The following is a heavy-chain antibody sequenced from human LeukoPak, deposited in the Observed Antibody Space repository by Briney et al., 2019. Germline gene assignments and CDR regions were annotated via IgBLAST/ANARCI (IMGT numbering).Heavy chain of an antibody. D-gene: IGHD2-8*01. V-gene: IGHV3-74*01. CDR2: INSDGSST. CDR1: GFTFSSYW. Sequence: KSGGSLRLSCAASGFTFSSYWMHWVRQAPGKGLVWVSRINSDGSSTSYADSVKGRFTIFRDNSKNTLYLQMNSLRAEDTAVYYCAKTEVYYFDYWGQGTLVTVSS. J-gene: IGHJ4*02. CDR3: AKTEVYYFDY.